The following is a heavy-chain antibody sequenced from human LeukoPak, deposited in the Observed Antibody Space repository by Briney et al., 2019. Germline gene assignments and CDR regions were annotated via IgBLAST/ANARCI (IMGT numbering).Heavy chain of an antibody. CDR3: TSWGDTTAEYFQR. J-gene: IGHJ1*01. CDR2: INPDGRDT. V-gene: IGHV3-7*01. CDR1: GFTFSNYV. Sequence: GGSLRLSCAASGFTFSNYVMSWVRQAPGKGLEWMAHINPDGRDTYYVDSVKGRFTISRDNAQNSMYLQMNSLRVEDTAVYYCTSWGDTTAEYFQRWGQGTLVTVSS. D-gene: IGHD2-21*02.